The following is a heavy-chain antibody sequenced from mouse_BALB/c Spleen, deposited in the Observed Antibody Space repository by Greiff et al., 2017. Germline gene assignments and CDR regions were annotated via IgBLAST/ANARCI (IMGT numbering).Heavy chain of an antibody. CDR3: ARDPPSYYYGSSYDAMDY. J-gene: IGHJ4*01. D-gene: IGHD1-1*01. V-gene: IGHV2-9*02. CDR1: GFSLTSYG. Sequence: VKLVESGPGLVAPSQSLSITCTVSGFSLTSYGVHWVRQPPGKGLEWLGVIWAGGSTNYNSALMSRLSISKDNSKSKVFLKMNSLQTDDTAMYYCARDPPSYYYGSSYDAMDYWGQGTSVTVSS. CDR2: IWAGGST.